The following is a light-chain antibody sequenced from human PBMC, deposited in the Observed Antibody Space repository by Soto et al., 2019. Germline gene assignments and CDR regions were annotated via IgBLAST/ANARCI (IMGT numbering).Light chain of an antibody. CDR1: SSDVGGYTY. Sequence: QSALTQPASGSGSPRPAITISCTGASSDVGGYTYVFWYQQHPAKAPKLMIYEVNKRPSGISGRFSGSKSGNTASLTISGLQPEEEADYYCKSYTGSPATHWVLGGGTKVTVL. V-gene: IGLV2-14*01. CDR3: KSYTGSPATHWV. CDR2: EVN. J-gene: IGLJ3*02.